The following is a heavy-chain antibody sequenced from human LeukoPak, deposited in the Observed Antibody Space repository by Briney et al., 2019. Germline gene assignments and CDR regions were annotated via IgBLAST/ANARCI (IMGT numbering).Heavy chain of an antibody. CDR1: GGSISSYY. J-gene: IGHJ3*02. Sequence: SETLSLTCTVSGGSISSYYWSWIRQPPGKGLEWIGYIYYSGSTNYNPSLKSRVTISVDTSKNQFSLKLSSVTAADTAVYYSARDRGFESYAFDISGQGTMVTVSS. CDR3: ARDRGFESYAFDI. D-gene: IGHD3-10*01. CDR2: IYYSGST. V-gene: IGHV4-59*01.